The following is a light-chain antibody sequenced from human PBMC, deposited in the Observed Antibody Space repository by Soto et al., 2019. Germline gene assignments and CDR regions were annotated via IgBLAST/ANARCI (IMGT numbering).Light chain of an antibody. V-gene: IGLV2-14*01. CDR3: SSYTSTSTRV. CDR2: DVS. J-gene: IGLJ3*02. Sequence: QSALTQPASVSGSPGQSITISCTGTSSDVGGYNYVSWYQQHPGKAPKLMIYDVSNRPSGVSNRFSGSKSGNTASLTISGHQAEDEADYYCSSYTSTSTRVFGGGTKLTVL. CDR1: SSDVGGYNY.